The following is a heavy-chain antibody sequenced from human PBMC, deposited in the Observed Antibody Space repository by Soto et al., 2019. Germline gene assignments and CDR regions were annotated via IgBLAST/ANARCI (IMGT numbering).Heavy chain of an antibody. D-gene: IGHD3-3*01. CDR3: ASSRFLEWSHYYYYYMDV. V-gene: IGHV6-1*01. Sequence: QTLSLTCAISGYSVSRNSAAWSWIRQSPSRGLEWLGRTYYRSKWYNDYAVSVKSRITINPDTSKNQFSLQLNSVTPEDTAVYYCASSRFLEWSHYYYYYMDVWGKGTTVTVSS. CDR2: TYYRSKWYN. J-gene: IGHJ6*03. CDR1: GYSVSRNSAA.